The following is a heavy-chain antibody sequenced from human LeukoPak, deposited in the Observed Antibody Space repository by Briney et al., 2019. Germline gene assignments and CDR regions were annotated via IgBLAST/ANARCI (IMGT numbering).Heavy chain of an antibody. D-gene: IGHD3-9*01. Sequence: SETLSLTCTVSGYSISSGYYWGWIRQPPGKWLEWIGSIYHSGSTYYNPSLKSRVTISVDTSKNQFSLKLSSVTAADTAVYYCASYYYDILTGYFLWFDPWGQGTLVTVSS. CDR2: IYHSGST. J-gene: IGHJ5*02. CDR1: GYSISSGYY. CDR3: ASYYYDILTGYFLWFDP. V-gene: IGHV4-38-2*02.